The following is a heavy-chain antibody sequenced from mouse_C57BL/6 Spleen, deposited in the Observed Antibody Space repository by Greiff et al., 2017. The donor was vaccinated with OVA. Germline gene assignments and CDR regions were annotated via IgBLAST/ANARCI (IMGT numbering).Heavy chain of an antibody. V-gene: IGHV1-50*01. CDR1: GYTFTSYW. CDR3: ARDWEDSSGYAFDY. D-gene: IGHD3-2*02. CDR2: IDPSDSYT. J-gene: IGHJ2*01. Sequence: QVQLQQPGAELVKPGASVKLSCKASGYTFTSYWMQWVKQRPGPGLEWIGEIDPSDSYTNYNQKFKGKATLTVDTSSSTAYMQLSSLTSEDSAVYYCARDWEDSSGYAFDYWGQGTTLTVSS.